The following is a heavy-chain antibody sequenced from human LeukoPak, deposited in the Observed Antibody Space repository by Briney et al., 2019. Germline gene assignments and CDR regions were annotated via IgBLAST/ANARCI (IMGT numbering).Heavy chain of an antibody. CDR1: GGSISSSNW. V-gene: IGHV4-4*02. Sequence: SETLSLTCAVSGGSISSSNWWSWVRQPPGKGLEWIGEIYHSGSTNYNPSLKSRVTISADKSKNQFSLKLSSVTAADTAVYYCARLTGTTNMDAFDIWGQGTMVTVSS. CDR3: ARLTGTTNMDAFDI. CDR2: IYHSGST. J-gene: IGHJ3*02. D-gene: IGHD1-7*01.